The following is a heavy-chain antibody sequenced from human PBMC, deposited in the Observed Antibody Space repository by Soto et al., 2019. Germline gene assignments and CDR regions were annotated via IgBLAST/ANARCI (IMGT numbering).Heavy chain of an antibody. J-gene: IGHJ4*02. CDR3: ARDRWVSYSGYDWNFDY. D-gene: IGHD5-12*01. Sequence: PGGSLRLSCTASGFPFSSYEMNWVRQAPGKXLEWISYISSGGTNIYYADSVKGRFTISRDTAQNSVDLQMNSLRAEDTAVYYCARDRWVSYSGYDWNFDYWGKGTLVTVSS. V-gene: IGHV3-48*03. CDR2: ISSGGTNI. CDR1: GFPFSSYE.